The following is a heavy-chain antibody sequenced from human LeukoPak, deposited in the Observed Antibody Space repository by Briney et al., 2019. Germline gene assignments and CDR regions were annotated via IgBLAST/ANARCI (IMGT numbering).Heavy chain of an antibody. Sequence: ASVKVSCKASGYTFTGYYMHWVRQAPGQGLEWMGWINPNSGGTNYAQKFQGRVTMTRDTSISTAYMELSRLRSDDTAVYYCARDRQWLLLRRAFDIWGQGTMVTVSS. D-gene: IGHD3-22*01. J-gene: IGHJ3*02. CDR1: GYTFTGYY. CDR3: ARDRQWLLLRRAFDI. CDR2: INPNSGGT. V-gene: IGHV1-2*02.